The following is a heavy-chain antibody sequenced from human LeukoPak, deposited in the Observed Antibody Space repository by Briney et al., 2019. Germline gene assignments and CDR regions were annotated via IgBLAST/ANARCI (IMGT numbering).Heavy chain of an antibody. Sequence: GGSLRLSCAASGFTFSNYWMHWVRQAPGKGLVWVSRINSDGINTSYADSVKGRFTISRDNAKNTLNLQMNSLRAEDTAVYYCARVTRRLADYWGQGTLVTVSS. CDR3: ARVTRRLADY. V-gene: IGHV3-74*01. J-gene: IGHJ4*02. CDR2: INSDGINT. CDR1: GFTFSNYW.